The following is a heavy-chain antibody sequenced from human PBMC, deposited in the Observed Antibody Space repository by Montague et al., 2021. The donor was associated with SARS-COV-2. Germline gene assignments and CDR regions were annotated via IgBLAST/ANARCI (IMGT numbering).Heavy chain of an antibody. J-gene: IGHJ4*02. D-gene: IGHD4-23*01. Sequence: SETLSLTCAVYGDSFTGHYWTRIHQCPGRGPERIAEINHRGTTNYNFNPSLRSRDTISVDTSKSQFSLKLSSVTAADTGVYYCARWDPQTLTLIGLRGKSASDYWGQGPLVTVSS. CDR2: INHRGTT. CDR1: GDSFTGHY. CDR3: ARWDPQTLTLIGLRGKSASDY. V-gene: IGHV4-34*01.